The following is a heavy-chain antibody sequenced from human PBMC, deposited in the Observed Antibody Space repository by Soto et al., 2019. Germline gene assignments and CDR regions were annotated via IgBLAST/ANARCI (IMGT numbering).Heavy chain of an antibody. V-gene: IGHV3-30-3*01. CDR2: ISDDGDKV. D-gene: IGHD3-22*01. Sequence: GGSLRLSCAASEFTFSDYAMHWVRQAPGKGLEWVAVISDDGDKVFYADSMKDRLTISRDNSKSTLFLQLTSLGPEDTALYYCARAHYHDSSGPNGHAFGIWGQGTLVTVSS. CDR3: ARAHYHDSSGPNGHAFGI. CDR1: EFTFSDYA. J-gene: IGHJ3*02.